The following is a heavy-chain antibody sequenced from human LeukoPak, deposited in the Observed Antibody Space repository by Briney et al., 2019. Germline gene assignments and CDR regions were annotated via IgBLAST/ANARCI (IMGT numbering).Heavy chain of an antibody. CDR2: ISASGGTT. CDR3: ARLGFCSDGSCYSLDY. CDR1: GFTFINYG. J-gene: IGHJ4*02. Sequence: GGSLRLSCAASGFTFINYGMTWVRQAPGKGLEWVAGISASGGTTYYADSVKGRFTSSRDNAQNSLFLQMNNLTAEDTAIYYCARLGFCSDGSCYSLDYWGQGILVTVSS. V-gene: IGHV3-23*01. D-gene: IGHD2-15*01.